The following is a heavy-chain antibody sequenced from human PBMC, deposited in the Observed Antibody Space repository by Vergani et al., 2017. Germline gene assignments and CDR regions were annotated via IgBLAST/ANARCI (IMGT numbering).Heavy chain of an antibody. Sequence: EVRLVESGGGLAQPGGSLRLSCEASGITFWKFGMHWVRQGPGKGLEWVSTLSASDRRTHYADSVKGRFTISRDNSKNTLFLHMNSLRPEDTAVYYCAKVGRSEVAGTFGAFDIWGQGTMVTVSS. J-gene: IGHJ3*02. D-gene: IGHD6-19*01. CDR2: LSASDRRT. CDR3: AKVGRSEVAGTFGAFDI. V-gene: IGHV3-23*04. CDR1: GITFWKFG.